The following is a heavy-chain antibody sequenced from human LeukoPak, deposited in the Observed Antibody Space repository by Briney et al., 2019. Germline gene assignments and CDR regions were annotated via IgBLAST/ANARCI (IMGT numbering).Heavy chain of an antibody. D-gene: IGHD3-22*01. Sequence: GGSLILSCSASGFPFSSYAMHWVRQAPGKGLEYVSAISDSGGSTYYADSVKGRFTISRDNSKNTLYLQMSSLRAEDTAVYYCARGVRGLIVMGDAFDIWGQGTMVTVSS. V-gene: IGHV3-64D*09. CDR2: ISDSGGST. J-gene: IGHJ3*02. CDR3: ARGVRGLIVMGDAFDI. CDR1: GFPFSSYA.